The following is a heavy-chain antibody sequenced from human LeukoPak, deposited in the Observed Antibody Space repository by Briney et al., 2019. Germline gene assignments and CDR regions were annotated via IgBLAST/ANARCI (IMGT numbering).Heavy chain of an antibody. Sequence: GGSLRLSCAASGFTVRSCWMRWVRQAPGKGLEWVANINQDGSEKYYVDSVKGRFTISRDNAKNSLYLQVNSLRVEDTAVYYCSRAAWDRGCFQPNYVDYWGQGSLVTVSS. CDR3: SRAAWDRGCFQPNYVDY. CDR2: INQDGSEK. J-gene: IGHJ4*02. V-gene: IGHV3-7*01. D-gene: IGHD1-26*01. CDR1: GFTVRSCW.